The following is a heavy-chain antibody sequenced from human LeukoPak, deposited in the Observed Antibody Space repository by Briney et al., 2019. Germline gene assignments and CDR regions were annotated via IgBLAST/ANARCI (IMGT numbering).Heavy chain of an antibody. CDR2: IYPGDYDT. D-gene: IGHD2-2*02. V-gene: IGHV5-51*01. CDR1: GFNFNNYW. J-gene: IGHJ3*01. CDR3: AGHSFDTVDAFDV. Sequence: GESLKISCEASGFNFNNYWVGWVRQMPGKGLEWMGIIYPGDYDTRYSPSFQGHVTISVDKSISTAYLQCRSLRASDTAMYFCAGHSFDTVDAFDVWGQGTIVTVSA.